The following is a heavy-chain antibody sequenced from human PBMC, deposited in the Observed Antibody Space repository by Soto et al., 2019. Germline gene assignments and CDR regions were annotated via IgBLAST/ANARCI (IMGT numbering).Heavy chain of an antibody. D-gene: IGHD3-3*01. V-gene: IGHV3-53*01. CDR3: ARDDSLFGGMDV. CDR1: GFTVSSNY. J-gene: IGHJ6*02. Sequence: EVQLVESGGGLIQPGGSLRLSCAASGFTVSSNYMSWVRQAPGKGLEWVSGIYSGGSTYYADSVKGRFTISRDNSKNTLYLKMNSLRAEDTAVYYCARDDSLFGGMDVWGQGTTVTVSS. CDR2: IYSGGST.